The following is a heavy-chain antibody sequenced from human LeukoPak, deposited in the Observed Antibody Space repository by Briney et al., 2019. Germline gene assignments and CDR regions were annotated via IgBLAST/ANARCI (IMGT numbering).Heavy chain of an antibody. V-gene: IGHV4-31*03. CDR2: IYYSGST. CDR3: ARGDRAAEGEEGHYFDY. J-gene: IGHJ4*02. Sequence: SETLSLTCTVSGGSISSGGYYWSWIRQHPGKGLEWIGYIYYSGSTYYNPSLKSRVTISVDTSKNQFSLKLSSVTAADTAVYYCARGDRAAEGEEGHYFDYWGQGTLVTVSS. CDR1: GGSISSGGYY. D-gene: IGHD3-16*01.